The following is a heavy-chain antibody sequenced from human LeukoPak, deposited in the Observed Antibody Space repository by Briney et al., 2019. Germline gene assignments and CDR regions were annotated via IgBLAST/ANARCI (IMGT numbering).Heavy chain of an antibody. CDR3: ARGPGSNSPLFWWFDP. Sequence: PGGSLRLSCAASGFTFSSYWMSWVRQAPGKGLEWVANIKQDGSEKYYVDSVKGRFTISRDNAKNSLYLQMNSLRAEDTAVYYCARGPGSNSPLFWWFDPWGQGTLVTVSS. D-gene: IGHD4-11*01. CDR1: GFTFSSYW. J-gene: IGHJ5*02. CDR2: IKQDGSEK. V-gene: IGHV3-7*01.